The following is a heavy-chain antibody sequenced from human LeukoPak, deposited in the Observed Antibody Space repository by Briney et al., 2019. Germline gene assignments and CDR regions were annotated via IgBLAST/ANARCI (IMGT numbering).Heavy chain of an antibody. Sequence: SVKVSCKASGGTFSSYAISWVRQAPGQGLEWMGGIIPIFGTANYAQKFQGRVTITADESTSTAYMELSSLRSEDTAVYYCTKGQLWASGRAFDIWGQGTMVTVSS. J-gene: IGHJ3*02. CDR2: IIPIFGTA. D-gene: IGHD3-16*01. V-gene: IGHV1-69*13. CDR1: GGTFSSYA. CDR3: TKGQLWASGRAFDI.